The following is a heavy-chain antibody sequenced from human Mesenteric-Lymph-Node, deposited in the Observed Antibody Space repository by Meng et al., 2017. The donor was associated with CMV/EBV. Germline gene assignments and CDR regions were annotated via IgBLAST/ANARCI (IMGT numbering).Heavy chain of an antibody. D-gene: IGHD4-17*01. CDR1: GFTFSHFE. V-gene: IGHV3-48*03. CDR2: IRGSGSDL. CDR3: AKGLYGDYVYGMDV. Sequence: GGSLRLSCAASGFTFSHFEMNWVRQAPGKGLEWVSYIRGSGSDLYYADSVKGRFTISRDNAKNSLYLQMNSLRAEDTAVYYCAKGLYGDYVYGMDVWGQGTTVTVSS. J-gene: IGHJ6*02.